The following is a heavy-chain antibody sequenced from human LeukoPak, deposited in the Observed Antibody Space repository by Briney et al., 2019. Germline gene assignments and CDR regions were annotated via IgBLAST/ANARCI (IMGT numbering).Heavy chain of an antibody. V-gene: IGHV4-4*07. CDR3: ARGESTNQDGDYYGLDV. J-gene: IGHJ6*02. Sequence: PSETLSLTCTVSGGSISGYYWSWIRQPAGKELEWIGRIYSSGTTNYNPSLKSRATMSVDTSKNHFSLNLNSVTAADTAVYYCARGESTNQDGDYYGLDVWGQGTTVTVSS. D-gene: IGHD5/OR15-5a*01. CDR1: GGSISGYY. CDR2: IYSSGTT.